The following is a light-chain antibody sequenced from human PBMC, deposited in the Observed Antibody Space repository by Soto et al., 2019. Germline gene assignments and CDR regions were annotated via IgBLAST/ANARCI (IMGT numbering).Light chain of an antibody. CDR2: DVS. Sequence: QSALTQPRSVSGSPGQSVTISCTGTSSDVGGYNYVSWYQQHTGKAPKLMIYDVSQRPSGVPDRFSGSKAGNTASLTISGLQAEDEAYYYCCSYAGSYTKVFGGGTKVTVL. CDR1: SSDVGGYNY. CDR3: CSYAGSYTKV. V-gene: IGLV2-11*01. J-gene: IGLJ2*01.